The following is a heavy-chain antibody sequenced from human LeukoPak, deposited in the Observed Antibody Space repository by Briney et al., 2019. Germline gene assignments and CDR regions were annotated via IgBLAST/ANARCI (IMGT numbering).Heavy chain of an antibody. Sequence: KPSETLSLTCTVSGGSISSYHWIWIRQPPGKGLEWIGYIHYSGSTNYNPSLKSRVTTSVDTSKKQFSLKPRSVTAADTAVYYCARSVSWGLLVRDDAFDIWGQGTMVTVSS. V-gene: IGHV4-59*08. CDR2: IHYSGST. CDR3: ARSVSWGLLVRDDAFDI. J-gene: IGHJ3*02. D-gene: IGHD2-21*01. CDR1: GGSISSYH.